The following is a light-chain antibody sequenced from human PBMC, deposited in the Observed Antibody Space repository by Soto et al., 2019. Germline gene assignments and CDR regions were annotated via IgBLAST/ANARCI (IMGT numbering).Light chain of an antibody. Sequence: DIQMTQYPSTLSASVGDRVTITCRASQGISTWLAWYQQKPGKAPKLLIYKAYSLEGGVPSRFSGSGSGTEFNITVSSLQPDYFATYYCQQYNPHPLTFGRGTTVEIK. J-gene: IGKJ4*02. CDR1: QGISTW. CDR3: QQYNPHPLT. V-gene: IGKV1-5*03. CDR2: KAY.